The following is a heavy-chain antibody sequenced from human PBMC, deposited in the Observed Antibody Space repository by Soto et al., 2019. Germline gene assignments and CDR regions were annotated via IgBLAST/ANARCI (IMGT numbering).Heavy chain of an antibody. J-gene: IGHJ6*02. CDR3: ARAVATLWIAYYYGMDV. D-gene: IGHD5-12*01. CDR2: IGTAGDP. Sequence: EVQLVESGGGWVQPGGSLRLSCAASGFTFSSYDMHWVRQATGIGLEWVSAIGTAGDPYYPGSVKGRFTISRENAKYSLYLQMNSLRAGDTAVYYCARAVATLWIAYYYGMDVWGQGPTVTVSS. CDR1: GFTFSSYD. V-gene: IGHV3-13*05.